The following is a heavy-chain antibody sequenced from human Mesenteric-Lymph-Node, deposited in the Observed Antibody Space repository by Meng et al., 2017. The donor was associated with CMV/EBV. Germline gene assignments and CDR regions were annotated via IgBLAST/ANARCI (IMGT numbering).Heavy chain of an antibody. CDR2: INHSGST. CDR1: GHTLSDSY. Sequence: ESLKISCAASGHTLSDSYMSWIRQPPGKGLEWIGEINHSGSTNYNPSLKSRVTISVDTSRNRFSLNLSSVTVADTAIYYCAKEYCSSISCSRGIESWGQGTLVTVSS. J-gene: IGHJ4*02. V-gene: IGHV4-34*01. D-gene: IGHD2-2*01. CDR3: AKEYCSSISCSRGIES.